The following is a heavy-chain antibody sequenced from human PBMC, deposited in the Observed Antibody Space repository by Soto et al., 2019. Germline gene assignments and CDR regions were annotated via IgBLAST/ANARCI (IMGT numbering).Heavy chain of an antibody. J-gene: IGHJ4*02. CDR2: IYYRGST. D-gene: IGHD6-19*01. CDR1: GGSISSGHYY. CDR3: ASPGYSSGWAFDN. V-gene: IGHV4-30-4*01. Sequence: SETLSLTCTVSGGSISSGHYYWSWIRQPPGKGLEWIGYIYYRGSTYYNPSLKSRVTISVDTSKNQFSLKLSSVTAADTAVYYCASPGYSSGWAFDNWGQGTLVTVS.